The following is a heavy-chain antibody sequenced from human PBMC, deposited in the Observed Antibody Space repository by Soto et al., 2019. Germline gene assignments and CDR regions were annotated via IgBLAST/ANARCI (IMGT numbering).Heavy chain of an antibody. V-gene: IGHV4-30-2*01. CDR1: GGSISSGGYS. Sequence: SETLSLTCAVSGGSISSGGYSWSWIRQPPGKGLECIGYIYHSGSTYYNPSLKSRVTISVDRSKNQFSLKLSSVTAADTAVYYCARGPPLGYWGQGTLVTVS. CDR3: ARGPPLGY. J-gene: IGHJ4*02. CDR2: IYHSGST.